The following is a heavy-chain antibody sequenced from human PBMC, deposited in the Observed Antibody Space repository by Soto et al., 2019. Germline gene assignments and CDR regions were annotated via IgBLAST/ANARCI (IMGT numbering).Heavy chain of an antibody. Sequence: QVQLQQWGAGLLKPSETLSLTCAVYGGSVSSGSYYWSWLRQPPGQGLEWIGEMSHRGGTHFTPFLKSRLTIPVITSMKQSSPKTRTLLATDAPLYYYAPVERGTDTTAVDAFDLWGPGTMVTVSS. D-gene: IGHD3-16*01. CDR1: GGSVSSGSYY. CDR3: APVERGTDTTAVDAFDL. J-gene: IGHJ3*01. V-gene: IGHV4-34*01. CDR2: MSHRGGT.